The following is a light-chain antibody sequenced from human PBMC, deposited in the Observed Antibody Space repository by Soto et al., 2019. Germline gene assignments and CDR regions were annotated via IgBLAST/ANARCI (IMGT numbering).Light chain of an antibody. V-gene: IGLV1-44*01. CDR1: RSNIGSNT. Sequence: QSVLTQPPSASGTPGQRVTISCSGSRSNIGSNTVNWYQQRPGTAPKLLIYSSNQRPSEVPDRVSGSKSGTSASLAISGLQSEDEADYYCAAWDDSLIGYVFGPGTKLTVL. CDR2: SSN. J-gene: IGLJ1*01. CDR3: AAWDDSLIGYV.